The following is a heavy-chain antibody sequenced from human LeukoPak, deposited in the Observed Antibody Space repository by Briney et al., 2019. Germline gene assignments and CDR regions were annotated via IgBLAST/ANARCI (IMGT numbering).Heavy chain of an antibody. Sequence: GGSLRLSCAASGFTFSSYGMHWVRQAPGKGLEWVAFIRYDGSNKYYADSVKGRFTISRDNAKSSLYLQMNSLRAEDTAVYYCARSRGSSGYLNYFDYWGQGTLVTVSS. V-gene: IGHV3-30*02. D-gene: IGHD3-22*01. CDR2: IRYDGSNK. CDR1: GFTFSSYG. J-gene: IGHJ4*02. CDR3: ARSRGSSGYLNYFDY.